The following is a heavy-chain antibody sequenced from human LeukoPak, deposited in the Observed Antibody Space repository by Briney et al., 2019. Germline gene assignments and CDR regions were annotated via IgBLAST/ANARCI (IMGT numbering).Heavy chain of an antibody. CDR1: GFTFSSYW. CDR2: INTDGSST. J-gene: IGHJ6*02. CDR3: ARDLGATAGVPYGMDV. Sequence: PGGSLRLSCAASGFTFSSYWMHWVRQAPGKGLVWVSRINTDGSSTSYADSVKGRFTISRDNAENTLYLQMNSLRAEDTAVYYCARDLGATAGVPYGMDVWGQGTTVTVSS. V-gene: IGHV3-74*01. D-gene: IGHD1-26*01.